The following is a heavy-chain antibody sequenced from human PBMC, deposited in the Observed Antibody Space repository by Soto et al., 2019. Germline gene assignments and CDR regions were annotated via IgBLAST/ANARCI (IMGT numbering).Heavy chain of an antibody. V-gene: IGHV1-69*01. CDR1: GGTFSSLG. Sequence: QGQLVQSGAEVKRPGSSVKVSCEASGGTFSSLGFTWVRQAPGQGLEWMGGIIPISGRTTFAPKFLGRVTITADESTRTTYMELTALTSDDTAIYYCATRGTQGRWLEFADYWGQGTLVTVSS. CDR2: IIPISGRT. CDR3: ATRGTQGRWLEFADY. J-gene: IGHJ4*02. D-gene: IGHD5-12*01.